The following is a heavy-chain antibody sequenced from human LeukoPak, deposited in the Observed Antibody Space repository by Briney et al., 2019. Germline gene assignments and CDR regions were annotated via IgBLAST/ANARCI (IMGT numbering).Heavy chain of an antibody. V-gene: IGHV3-48*01. CDR1: GFTFNTYG. CDR2: ISSSSSTI. D-gene: IGHD6-6*01. CDR3: VRFSSLNYFDY. J-gene: IGHJ4*02. Sequence: PGGSLRLSCEASGFTFNTYGMHWVRQAPGKGLEWVSYISSSSSTIYYADSAKGRFTISRDNAKNSLYLQMNSLRAEDTAVYYCVRFSSLNYFDYWGQGTLVTVSS.